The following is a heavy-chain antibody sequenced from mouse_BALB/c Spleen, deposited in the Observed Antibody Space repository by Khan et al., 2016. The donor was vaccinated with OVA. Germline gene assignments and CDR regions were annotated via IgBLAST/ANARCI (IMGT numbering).Heavy chain of an antibody. Sequence: VQLQESGAELARPGASVKLSCKASGYTFTTYTIHWVKQRPGQGLEWIGYIIPSNDYTNYNQKFKDRATLTADKSSSTAYMQLSSLTSEDSADDYYVREGAYYGSDDWFAYWGQGTLVTVSA. V-gene: IGHV1-4*01. CDR1: GYTFTTYT. CDR3: VREGAYYGSDDWFAY. CDR2: IIPSNDYT. J-gene: IGHJ3*01. D-gene: IGHD2-14*01.